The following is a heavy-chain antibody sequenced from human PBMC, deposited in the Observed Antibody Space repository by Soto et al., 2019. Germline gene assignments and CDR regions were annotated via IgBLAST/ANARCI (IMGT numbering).Heavy chain of an antibody. D-gene: IGHD3-3*01. CDR1: GFTFSSYW. CDR3: AGGHYDFWSGYPIPHNWFDP. CDR2: INSDGSST. J-gene: IGHJ5*02. Sequence: PGGSLRLSCAASGFTFSSYWMHWVRQAPGKGLVWVSRINSDGSSTSYADSVKGRFTISRDNAKNTLYLQMNSLRAEDTAVYYCAGGHYDFWSGYPIPHNWFDPWGQGTLVTVSS. V-gene: IGHV3-74*01.